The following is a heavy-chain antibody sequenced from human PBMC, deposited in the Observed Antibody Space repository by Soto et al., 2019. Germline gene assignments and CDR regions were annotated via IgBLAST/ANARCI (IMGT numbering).Heavy chain of an antibody. J-gene: IGHJ4*02. CDR2: ISASGGMI. V-gene: IGHV3-23*01. CDR1: GFTFSSYA. D-gene: IGHD6-19*01. Sequence: EVQLLESGGGLVQPGGSVRLSCVASGFTFSSYAMTWVRQAPGKGLECVSTISASGGMIYYADSVKGRLTISRDNSKNTLFVQMNSLRVEDTAVYYCAKDRDSSGWYVEAWGQGTLVTVSS. CDR3: AKDRDSSGWYVEA.